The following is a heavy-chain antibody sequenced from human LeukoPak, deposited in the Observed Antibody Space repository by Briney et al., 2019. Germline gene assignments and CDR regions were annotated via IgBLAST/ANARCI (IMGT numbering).Heavy chain of an antibody. V-gene: IGHV3-23*01. Sequence: GGSLRLSCAASGFTFSSYAMSWVRQAPGKGLEWVSLISGSGGSTYYADSVKGRFTISRDNSKNTMYLQMNSLRAEDTAVYYCAKRPPGYYYGMDVWGQGTTVTVSS. D-gene: IGHD3-10*01. CDR2: ISGSGGST. CDR1: GFTFSSYA. J-gene: IGHJ6*02. CDR3: AKRPPGYYYGMDV.